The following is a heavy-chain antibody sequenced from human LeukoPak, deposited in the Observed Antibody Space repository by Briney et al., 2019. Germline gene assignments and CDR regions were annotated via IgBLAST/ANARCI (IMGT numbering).Heavy chain of an antibody. J-gene: IGHJ5*02. CDR3: ARGRRARGYSGYDGSPYPNDYLWGSSRFNWFDP. CDR1: GGSFSDYY. Sequence: PSETLSLTCVVYGGSFSDYYWSWIRQPPGKGLEWIGEISHSGSTKYKPSLKSRVTISVDTSKNQFSLKLTSVTAADTAVYYCARGRRARGYSGYDGSPYPNDYLWGSSRFNWFDPWGQGTLVTVSS. D-gene: IGHD3-16*02. CDR2: ISHSGST. V-gene: IGHV4-34*01.